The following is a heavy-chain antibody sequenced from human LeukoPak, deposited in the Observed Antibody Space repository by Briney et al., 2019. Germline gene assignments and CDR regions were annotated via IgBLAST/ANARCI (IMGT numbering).Heavy chain of an antibody. J-gene: IGHJ5*02. V-gene: IGHV1-8*03. CDR3: ARGVVWFDP. CDR1: GYTFASYD. CDR2: MNPNSGNT. Sequence: GASVKVSCKASGYTFASYDINWVRQATGQGLEWMRWMNPNSGNTGYAQKFQGRVTITRNTSISTAYMELSSLRSEDTAVYYCARGVVWFDPWGQGTLVTVSS.